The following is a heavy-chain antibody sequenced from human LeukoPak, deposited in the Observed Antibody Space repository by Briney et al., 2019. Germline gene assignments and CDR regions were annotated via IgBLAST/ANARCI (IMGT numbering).Heavy chain of an antibody. Sequence: SETLSLTCGVSGGSISNTNWWTRVRQPPGKGLEWIGEVNLQGSTNYNPSLRSRVAISVDKSENHISLKLTSVTAADTAVYYCAREGGPYRPLDYSGQGTLVTVAS. CDR2: VNLQGST. CDR3: AREGGPYRPLDY. J-gene: IGHJ4*02. CDR1: GGSISNTNW. V-gene: IGHV4-4*02.